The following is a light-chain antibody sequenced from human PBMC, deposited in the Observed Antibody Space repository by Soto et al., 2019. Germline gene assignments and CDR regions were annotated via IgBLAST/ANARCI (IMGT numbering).Light chain of an antibody. CDR2: GAS. J-gene: IGKJ1*01. CDR3: QQYNNWPPWT. CDR1: QSVSSN. Sequence: EIVMSQSPATLSVSPEERATLCCRASQSVSSNIAWYQQKPGQAPRLLIYGASTRATGIPARFSGSGSGTEFTLTISRLQSEDFAGYYCQQYNNWPPWTAGQGTKVESK. V-gene: IGKV3-15*01.